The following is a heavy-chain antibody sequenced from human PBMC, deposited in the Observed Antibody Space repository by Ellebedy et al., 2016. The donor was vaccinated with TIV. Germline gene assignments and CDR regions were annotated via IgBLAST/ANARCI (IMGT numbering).Heavy chain of an antibody. CDR2: IYYSGST. D-gene: IGHD7-27*01. CDR1: GGSFSGYY. J-gene: IGHJ2*01. V-gene: IGHV4-59*01. CDR3: ARGLTGNWYFDL. Sequence: SETLSLTXAVYGGSFSGYYWSWIRQPPGKGLEWIGYIYYSGSTNYNPSLKSRVTISVDTSKNQFSLKLSSVTAADTAVYYCARGLTGNWYFDLWGRGTLVTVSS.